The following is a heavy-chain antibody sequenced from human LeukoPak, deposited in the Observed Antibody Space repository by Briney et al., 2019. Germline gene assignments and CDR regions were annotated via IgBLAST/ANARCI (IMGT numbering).Heavy chain of an antibody. Sequence: MASETLSLTCTVSGGSISSSSYYWGWIRQPPGKGLEWIGEINHSGSTNYNPSLKSRVTISVDTSKNQFSLKLSSVTAADTAVYYCARANPVTTVRAFDIWGQGTMVTVSS. CDR2: INHSGST. CDR1: GGSISSSSYY. CDR3: ARANPVTTVRAFDI. V-gene: IGHV4-39*07. J-gene: IGHJ3*02. D-gene: IGHD4-17*01.